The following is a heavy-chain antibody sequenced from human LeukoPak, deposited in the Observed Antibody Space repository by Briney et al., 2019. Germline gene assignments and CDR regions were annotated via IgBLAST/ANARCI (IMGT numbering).Heavy chain of an antibody. CDR2: IYYSWST. CDR1: GGSISSYY. CDR3: ARLMDLYSFFDL. J-gene: IGHJ4*02. Sequence: PSETLSLTCTGSGGSISSYYWSWIRPPPGKGLAWIGYIYYSWSTNYNPSLKSRVPISVDTSKNQFSLKLSSVTAADTAVYYCARLMDLYSFFDLWGQGTLVTVSS. D-gene: IGHD5-18*01. V-gene: IGHV4-59*08.